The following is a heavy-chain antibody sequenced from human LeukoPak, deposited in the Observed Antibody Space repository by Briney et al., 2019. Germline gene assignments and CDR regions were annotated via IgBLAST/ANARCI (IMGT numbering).Heavy chain of an antibody. V-gene: IGHV1-58*01. CDR1: GFTFTSSA. CDR3: ARGDYYDSSGDAFDI. J-gene: IGHJ3*02. Sequence: SVKVSCKASGFTFTSSAVQWVRQARGQRLEWIGWIVVGSGNTNYAQKFQERVTITRDTSTSTVYMELSSLRSEDTAVYYCARGDYYDSSGDAFDIWGQGTMVTVSS. D-gene: IGHD3-22*01. CDR2: IVVGSGNT.